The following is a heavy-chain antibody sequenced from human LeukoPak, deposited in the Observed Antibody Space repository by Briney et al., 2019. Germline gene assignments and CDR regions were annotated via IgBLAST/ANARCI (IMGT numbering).Heavy chain of an antibody. Sequence: PGGSLILSCAGSGFTFSSYWMHWVRQAPGKGLVWVSRINGDGSSTTNADSVKGRFTISRDNAKNTLHLQMNSLRADDTAVYYCARGDSSGWDWYFDLWGRGTLVTVSS. CDR3: ARGDSSGWDWYFDL. D-gene: IGHD6-19*01. CDR2: INGDGSST. J-gene: IGHJ2*01. V-gene: IGHV3-74*01. CDR1: GFTFSSYW.